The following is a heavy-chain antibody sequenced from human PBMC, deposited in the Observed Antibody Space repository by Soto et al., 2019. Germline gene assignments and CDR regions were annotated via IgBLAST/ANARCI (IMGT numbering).Heavy chain of an antibody. D-gene: IGHD2-21*02. CDR1: GFTFSSYA. Sequence: GGSLRLSCAASGFTFSSYAMSWVRQAPGKGLEWVSTISVSGGTTYYADSMKGRFTISRDNSKNTLYLQMNSLRAEDTAVYYRAKEGRVTSPWGQGTLVTVSS. CDR2: ISVSGGTT. J-gene: IGHJ5*02. CDR3: AKEGRVTSP. V-gene: IGHV3-23*01.